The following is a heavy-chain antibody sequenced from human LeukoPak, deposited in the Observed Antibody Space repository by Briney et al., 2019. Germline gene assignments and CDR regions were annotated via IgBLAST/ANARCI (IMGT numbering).Heavy chain of an antibody. CDR2: IYYSGST. D-gene: IGHD5-18*01. J-gene: IGHJ5*02. V-gene: IGHV4-39*07. CDR1: GGSISSSSYY. CDR3: AREKQELLLRGYSLS. Sequence: SETLSLTCTVSGGSISSSSYYWGWIRQPPGKGLEWIGSIYYSGSTYYNPSLKSRVTISVDTSKNQFSLKLSSVTAADTAVYYCAREKQELLLRGYSLSWGQGTLSPSPQ.